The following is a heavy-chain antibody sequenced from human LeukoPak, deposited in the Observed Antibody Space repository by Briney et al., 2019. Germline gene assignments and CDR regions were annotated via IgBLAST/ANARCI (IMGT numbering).Heavy chain of an antibody. V-gene: IGHV3-7*01. CDR1: GFTFNNTW. J-gene: IGHJ4*02. CDR2: IKDDGSDR. CDR3: ANLGYGD. Sequence: AGSLRLSCAASGFTFNNTWMSWVRHAPGKGLEWVATIKDDGSDRYYADSVKGRLTTSRDNAKNPQYLQMNSPRAEDTAVYYCANLGYGDGGQGTLVSVSS. D-gene: IGHD4-17*01.